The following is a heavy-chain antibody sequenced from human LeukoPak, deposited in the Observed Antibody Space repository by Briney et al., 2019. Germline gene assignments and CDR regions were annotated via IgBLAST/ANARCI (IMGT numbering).Heavy chain of an antibody. V-gene: IGHV1-2*06. CDR1: GCTFTGYY. Sequence: GASVKVSCKASGCTFTGYYMYWVRQAPGQGLEWMGRINPNSGGTDYAQNFQGRVTMTRDTSISTAYMELSRLRSDDTAVYYCARGYCSGGTCYLVENWFDPWGQGTLVTVSS. J-gene: IGHJ5*02. CDR2: INPNSGGT. CDR3: ARGYCSGGTCYLVENWFDP. D-gene: IGHD2-15*01.